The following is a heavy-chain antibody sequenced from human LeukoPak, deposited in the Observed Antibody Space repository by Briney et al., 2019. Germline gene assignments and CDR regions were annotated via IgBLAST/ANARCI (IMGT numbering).Heavy chain of an antibody. CDR3: ARRPYYYYDSSGSYYFDY. J-gene: IGHJ4*02. D-gene: IGHD3-22*01. V-gene: IGHV4-59*05. CDR1: GGSISSFF. CDR2: IYYSGST. Sequence: PSETLSLTCTVSGGSISSFFWSWIRQPPGKGLEWIGSIYYSGSTYYNPSLKSRVTISVDTSKNQFSLKLSSVTAADTAVYYCARRPYYYYDSSGSYYFDYWGQGTLVTVSS.